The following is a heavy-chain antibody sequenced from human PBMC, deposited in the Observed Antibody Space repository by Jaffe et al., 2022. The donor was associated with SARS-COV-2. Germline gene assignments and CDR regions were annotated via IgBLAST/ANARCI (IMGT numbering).Heavy chain of an antibody. CDR2: ISWNSGSI. CDR3: AKDMETSSWYKIFDY. CDR1: GFTFDDYA. J-gene: IGHJ4*02. D-gene: IGHD6-13*01. Sequence: EVQLVESGGGLVQPGRSLRLSCAASGFTFDDYAMHWVRQAPGKGLEWVSGISWNSGSIGYADSVKGRFTISRDNAKNSLYLQMNSLRAEDTALYYCAKDMETSSWYKIFDYWGQGTLVTVSS. V-gene: IGHV3-9*01.